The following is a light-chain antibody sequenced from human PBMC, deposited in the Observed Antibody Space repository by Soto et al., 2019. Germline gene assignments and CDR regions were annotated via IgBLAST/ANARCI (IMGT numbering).Light chain of an antibody. J-gene: IGKJ4*01. Sequence: EIVLTQSPATLSLTPGERATLACSASPGVSRYLAWYQQKPGQAPRLLIYGASNRATGIPARFSGSGSGTDFTLTISSLEPEDVAVYYCQQRSNWPPITFGGGTKVEIK. CDR3: QQRSNWPPIT. CDR2: GAS. V-gene: IGKV3-11*01. CDR1: PGVSRY.